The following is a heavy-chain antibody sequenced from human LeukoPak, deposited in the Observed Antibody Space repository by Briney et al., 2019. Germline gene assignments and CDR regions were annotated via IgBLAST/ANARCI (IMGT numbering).Heavy chain of an antibody. CDR1: GFTFSSYG. J-gene: IGHJ4*02. CDR2: FSYDGSNK. V-gene: IGHV3-30*18. Sequence: PGGSLRLSCAASGFTFSSYGMHWVRQAPGKGLEWEAVFSYDGSNKYYADSVKGRFTISRDNSKNTVYLQVNSLRAEDTAVYYCAKVRSSGCLDCYFDYWGRGTLVTVSS. CDR3: AKVRSSGCLDCYFDY. D-gene: IGHD6-19*01.